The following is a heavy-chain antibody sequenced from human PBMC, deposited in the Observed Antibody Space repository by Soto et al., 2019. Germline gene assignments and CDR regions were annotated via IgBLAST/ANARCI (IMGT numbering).Heavy chain of an antibody. D-gene: IGHD3-9*01. CDR3: ARETAVGLSDLLTRSRVDYYYMAL. V-gene: IGHV1-8*01. CDR2: MDPKNGDT. J-gene: IGHJ6*03. CDR1: GNFFLAYK. Sequence: QVQLVQSGAEVKKPGAPMRVSCKASGNFFLAYKFNWVLQVPGQGLEGMGWMDPKNGDTDYSQKFQGRVSMTGNTSISTAYLELSSLRPDDTAIYYCARETAVGLSDLLTRSRVDYYYMALWGQGTTVTVSS.